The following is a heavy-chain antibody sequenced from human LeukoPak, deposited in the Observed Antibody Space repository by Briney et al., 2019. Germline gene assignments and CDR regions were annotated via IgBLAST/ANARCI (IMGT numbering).Heavy chain of an antibody. CDR3: VRRDTGWNYFDY. CDR1: GGSINSHY. D-gene: IGHD6-19*01. J-gene: IGHJ4*02. CDR2: IYYTGKI. Sequence: SETLSLTCAVSGGSINSHYWGWIRQPPGKGLQWIGDIYYTGKINCNPSLKSRVTITLDTSKDHLSLNLTSVLAADTAIYYCVRRDTGWNYFDYWGQGILVTVSS. V-gene: IGHV4-59*08.